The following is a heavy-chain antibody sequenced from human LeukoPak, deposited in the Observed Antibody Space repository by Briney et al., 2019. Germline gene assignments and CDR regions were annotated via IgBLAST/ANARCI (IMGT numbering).Heavy chain of an antibody. CDR2: IRFDESNK. J-gene: IGHJ5*02. D-gene: IGHD6-19*01. CDR1: GFAFTTYG. V-gene: IGHV3-30*02. Sequence: GGSLRLSCAVSGFAFTTYGMNWVRQAPGKGLEWVAFIRFDESNKLYADSVKGRFTISRDSSKNLLYLQMNSLRVEDTAVYYCARDSGSGGPWGQGTPVTVSS. CDR3: ARDSGSGGP.